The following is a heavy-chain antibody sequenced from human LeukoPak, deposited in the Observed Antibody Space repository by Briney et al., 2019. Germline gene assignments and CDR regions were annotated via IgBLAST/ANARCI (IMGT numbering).Heavy chain of an antibody. V-gene: IGHV3-74*01. J-gene: IGHJ4*02. CDR2: INGDGSST. CDR3: AREEGSRSAGFDN. Sequence: GGSLRLSCAASGFTFSSYWMYWVRQAPGKGLVWVSRINGDGSSTTYADSVKGRFTMSRDNAENTLYLQMNSLTAEDTAVYYCAREEGSRSAGFDNWGQGTLVTVSS. D-gene: IGHD6-6*01. CDR1: GFTFSSYW.